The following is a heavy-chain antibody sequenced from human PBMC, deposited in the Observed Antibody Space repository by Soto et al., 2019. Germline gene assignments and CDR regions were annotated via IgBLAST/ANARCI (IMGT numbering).Heavy chain of an antibody. Sequence: QVQLVQSGAEVKKPGSSVKVSCKASGGTFSSYAISWVRQAPGQGLEWMGGIIPIFGTANYAQKFQGIVTITADESTSIAYMELSSLRSEDTAVYYCARDKGSYYGDYEGLDYWGQGTLVTVSS. CDR2: IIPIFGTA. J-gene: IGHJ4*02. CDR1: GGTFSSYA. CDR3: ARDKGSYYGDYEGLDY. V-gene: IGHV1-69*01. D-gene: IGHD4-17*01.